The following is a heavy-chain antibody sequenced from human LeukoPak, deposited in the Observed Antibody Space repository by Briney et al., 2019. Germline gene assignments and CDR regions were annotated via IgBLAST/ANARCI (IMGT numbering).Heavy chain of an antibody. CDR2: IIPIFGTA. CDR1: GGTFSSYA. CDR3: ARDRTAPRTLWFDP. Sequence: SVKVSCKASGGTFSSYAISWVRQAPGQGLEWMGRIIPIFGTANYAQKFQGRVTITTDESTRTAYMELSSLRSEDTAVYYCARDRTAPRTLWFDPWGQGTLVTVSS. D-gene: IGHD5-18*01. J-gene: IGHJ5*02. V-gene: IGHV1-69*05.